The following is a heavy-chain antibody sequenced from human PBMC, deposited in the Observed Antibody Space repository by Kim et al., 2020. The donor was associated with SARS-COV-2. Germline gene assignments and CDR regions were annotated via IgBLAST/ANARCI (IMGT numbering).Heavy chain of an antibody. Sequence: QKFQGRVTMTRNTSISTAYRELSSLRSEDTAVYYCARSHDYGDYGDWFDPWGQGTLVTVSS. CDR3: ARSHDYGDYGDWFDP. J-gene: IGHJ5*02. D-gene: IGHD4-17*01. V-gene: IGHV1-8*01.